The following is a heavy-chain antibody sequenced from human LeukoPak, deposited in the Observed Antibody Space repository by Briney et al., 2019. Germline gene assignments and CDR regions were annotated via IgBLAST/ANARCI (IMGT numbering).Heavy chain of an antibody. CDR3: ARDLVSESSTDDY. D-gene: IGHD1-26*01. Sequence: AGSLRLSCAASGFTFDDYGMSWVRQATGKGLEWVSGINWNGGSTGYADSVKGRFTISRDNAKNSLYLQMNSLRAEDTALYYCARDLVSESSTDDYWGQGTLVTVSS. J-gene: IGHJ4*02. CDR1: GFTFDDYG. CDR2: INWNGGST. V-gene: IGHV3-20*04.